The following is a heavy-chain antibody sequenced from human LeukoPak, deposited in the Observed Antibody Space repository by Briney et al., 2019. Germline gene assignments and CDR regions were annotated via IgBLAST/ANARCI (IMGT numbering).Heavy chain of an antibody. CDR3: ARDPALYGSSWYFDY. V-gene: IGHV1-46*01. CDR1: GYTFTSYY. J-gene: IGHJ4*02. Sequence: ASVKVSCKASGYTFTSYYMHWVRQAPGQGLEWMGIINPSGGSTSYAQKFQGRVTMTRDMSTSTVYMELSSLRSEDTAVYYCARDPALYGSSWYFDYWGQGTLVTVSS. D-gene: IGHD6-13*01. CDR2: INPSGGST.